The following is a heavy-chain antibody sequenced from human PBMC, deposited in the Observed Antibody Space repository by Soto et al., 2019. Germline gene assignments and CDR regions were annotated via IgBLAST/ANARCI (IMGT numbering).Heavy chain of an antibody. V-gene: IGHV3-33*01. CDR1: GFTFSSYG. J-gene: IGHJ4*02. CDR3: ARERYDYVWGSSHFDFDY. Sequence: QVQLVESGGGVVQPGRSLRLSCAASGFTFSSYGMHWVRQAPGKGLEWVAVIWYDGSNKNYADSVKGRFTISRDNSKNTMYLQMNSLRAEDTAVYYCARERYDYVWGSSHFDFDYWGQGTLVTVSS. CDR2: IWYDGSNK. D-gene: IGHD3-16*01.